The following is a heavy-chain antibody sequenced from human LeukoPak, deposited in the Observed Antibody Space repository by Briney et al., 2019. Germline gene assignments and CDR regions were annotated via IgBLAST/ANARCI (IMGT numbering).Heavy chain of an antibody. CDR2: IYPGDSDT. CDR3: ARGGLWFGELLSPFDY. V-gene: IGHV5-51*01. J-gene: IGHJ4*02. CDR1: GYSFTSYW. D-gene: IGHD3-10*01. Sequence: GESLKISCKGSGYSFTSYWIGRVRQMPGKGLEWMGIIYPGDSDTRYSPSFQGQVTISADKSISTAYLQWSSLKASDTAMYYCARGGLWFGELLSPFDYWGQGTLVTVSS.